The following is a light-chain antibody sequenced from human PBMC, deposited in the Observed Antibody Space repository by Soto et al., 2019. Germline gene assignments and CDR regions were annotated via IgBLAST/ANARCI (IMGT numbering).Light chain of an antibody. CDR3: QQYPSYART. J-gene: IGKJ1*01. CDR1: QSISSW. CDR2: KAS. Sequence: DLPMTQPPSTLSASLGARVTITCRPSQSISSWLAWYQQKPGTGPPLRIYKASSLESGVPSRCSVSGPATEFTLTISILQPDHFTTYYCQQYPSYARTFGQAAKADIK. V-gene: IGKV1-5*03.